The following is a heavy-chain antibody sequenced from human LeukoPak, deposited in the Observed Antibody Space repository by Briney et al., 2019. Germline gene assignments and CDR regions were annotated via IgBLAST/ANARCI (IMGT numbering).Heavy chain of an antibody. J-gene: IGHJ3*02. CDR3: AREDDYYDSGGDAFDI. V-gene: IGHV4-59*13. CDR2: IYNSGST. D-gene: IGHD3-22*01. CDR1: GGSISSYY. Sequence: SETLSLTCTVSGGSISSYYWSWIRQPPGKGLEWIGYIYNSGSTNYNPSLKSRVTITVDTYKTQFSLTLRSVTAADTAVYYCAREDDYYDSGGDAFDIWGQGTMVTVSS.